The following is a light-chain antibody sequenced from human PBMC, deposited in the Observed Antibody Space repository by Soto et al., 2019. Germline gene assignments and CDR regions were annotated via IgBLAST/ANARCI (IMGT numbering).Light chain of an antibody. CDR1: QGIRTE. Sequence: IQLPQYPSSLSASVGDRVTITCRASQGIRTELGWYQQKPGKAPKVLIYDASNLESGVPSRFSGFRSGTEFTLTISSLQPDDFATYYCQHYGGMWTFGQGAKVDIK. CDR3: QHYGGMWT. V-gene: IGKV1-13*02. CDR2: DAS. J-gene: IGKJ1*01.